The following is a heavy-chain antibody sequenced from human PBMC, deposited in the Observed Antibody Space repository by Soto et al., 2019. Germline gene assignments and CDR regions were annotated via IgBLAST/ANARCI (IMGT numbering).Heavy chain of an antibody. CDR1: GDSINSSHW. CDR2: ISHSGST. V-gene: IGHV4-4*01. CDR3: AARHFWSRPWTDRRLDY. Sequence: GSLSLTCSVSGDSINSSHWWNWVRQPPEKGLEWIVQISHSGSTTYNPSLTSRVTISVDKSKHHFSLKLTSVPAADTAVYSCAARHFWSRPWTDRRLDYWSQGTPVTVYS. D-gene: IGHD3-3*02. J-gene: IGHJ4*02.